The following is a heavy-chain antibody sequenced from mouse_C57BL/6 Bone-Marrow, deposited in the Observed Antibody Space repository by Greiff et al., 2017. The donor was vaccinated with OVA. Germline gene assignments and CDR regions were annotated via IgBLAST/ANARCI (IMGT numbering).Heavy chain of an antibody. CDR1: GFNIKDVY. Sequence: EVQLQQSGAELVRPGASVKLSCTASGFNIKDVYMHWVKQRPEQGLEWIGWIDPENGDTEYASKFQGKATITADTSSNTAYLQLSSLTSEDTAVYYCTTYYYGSSWFAYWGQGTLVTVSA. V-gene: IGHV14-4*01. CDR2: IDPENGDT. D-gene: IGHD1-1*01. CDR3: TTYYYGSSWFAY. J-gene: IGHJ3*01.